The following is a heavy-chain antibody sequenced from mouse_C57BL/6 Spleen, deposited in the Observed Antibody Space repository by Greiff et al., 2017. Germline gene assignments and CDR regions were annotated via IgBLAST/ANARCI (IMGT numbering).Heavy chain of an antibody. V-gene: IGHV5-17*01. J-gene: IGHJ2*01. D-gene: IGHD2-2*01. CDR3: ARRLDYFDY. CDR1: GFTFSDYG. Sequence: EVHLVESGGGLVKPGGSLKLSCAASGFTFSDYGMHWVRQAPEKGLEWVAYISSGSSTIYYADPVKGRITISRDNAKNTLFLEITSLRSEDTAMYYCARRLDYFDYWGQGTTLTVSS. CDR2: ISSGSSTI.